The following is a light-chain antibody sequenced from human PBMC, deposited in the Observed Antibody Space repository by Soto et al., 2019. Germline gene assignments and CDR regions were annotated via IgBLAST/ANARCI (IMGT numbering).Light chain of an antibody. CDR2: GAS. CDR3: QQYGSSLIT. V-gene: IGKV3-20*01. Sequence: EIGLTQSPGTLSLSPGERATLSCRASQSVSSSYLAWYQQKPGQAPRLLIYGASSRATGIPDRFSGSGSGTDFTLTISRLEPEDFAVYYCQQYGSSLITFGQGTKVDIK. CDR1: QSVSSSY. J-gene: IGKJ1*01.